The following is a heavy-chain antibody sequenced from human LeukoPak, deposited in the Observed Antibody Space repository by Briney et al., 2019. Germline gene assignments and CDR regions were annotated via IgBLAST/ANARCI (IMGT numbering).Heavy chain of an antibody. J-gene: IGHJ4*02. Sequence: QTGGSLRLSCAASGFTFSSYWMHWVRQAPGKGPVWVARTNRDGSSTAYADSVKGRFTISKDNAKNTLYLLMNSLRAEDTAVYYCARDSVEWYIFDYWGQGTLSPSPQ. V-gene: IGHV3-74*01. CDR3: ARDSVEWYIFDY. D-gene: IGHD3-3*01. CDR2: TNRDGSST. CDR1: GFTFSSYW.